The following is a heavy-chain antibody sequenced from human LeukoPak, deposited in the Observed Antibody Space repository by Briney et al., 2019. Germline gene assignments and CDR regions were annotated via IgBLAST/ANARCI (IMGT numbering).Heavy chain of an antibody. D-gene: IGHD2-2*01. Sequence: SETLSLTCIVSGDSMNYHYWPWLRQPPGKGLEWIGYIYYSGRTNYNPSLNSRVTISVDTTKNQFSLKLSSVTAADTAVYYCARVYSSSTSCSLMGYYYYYLDVWGKGTTVTVSS. CDR1: GDSMNYHY. CDR2: IYYSGRT. V-gene: IGHV4-59*11. J-gene: IGHJ6*03. CDR3: ARVYSSSTSCSLMGYYYYYLDV.